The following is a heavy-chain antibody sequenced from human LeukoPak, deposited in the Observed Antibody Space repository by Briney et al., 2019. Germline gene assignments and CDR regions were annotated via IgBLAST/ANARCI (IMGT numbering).Heavy chain of an antibody. Sequence: ASVKVSCKASGYTFTGYYMHWVRQAPGQGLEWMGWINPNSGGTNYAQKFQGRVTMTRDTSISTAYMELSRLRSDDTAVYYCARSKGVAVAGTGNGDYWGQGTLVTVSS. V-gene: IGHV1-2*02. CDR2: INPNSGGT. J-gene: IGHJ4*02. D-gene: IGHD6-19*01. CDR3: ARSKGVAVAGTGNGDY. CDR1: GYTFTGYY.